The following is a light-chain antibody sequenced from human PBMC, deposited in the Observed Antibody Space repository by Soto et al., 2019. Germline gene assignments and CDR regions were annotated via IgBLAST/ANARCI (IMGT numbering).Light chain of an antibody. CDR1: QSVSSY. CDR3: QQRSNWVT. Sequence: EIVLTQSPATLSLSPGERATLSCRASQSVSSYLAWYQQKPGQAPRLLIYDASNRATGIPARFGGSGSGTDFTLTISSLEPEDFAVYYCQQRSNWVTFGPGTKVDI. J-gene: IGKJ3*01. V-gene: IGKV3-11*01. CDR2: DAS.